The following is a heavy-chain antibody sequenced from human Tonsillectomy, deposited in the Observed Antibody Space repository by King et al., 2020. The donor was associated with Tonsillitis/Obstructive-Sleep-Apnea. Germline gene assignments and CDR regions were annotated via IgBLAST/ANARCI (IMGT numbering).Heavy chain of an antibody. CDR2: ISSSISDT. CDR3: ARDNSNSAFDI. Sequence: QVQLVESGGGLVKPGGSLRLSCAASGFTFSAYYMSWIRQAPGKGLEWVSYISSSISDTNYANSVKGRFTMSRDNAKNSLYLQMNSLRAEDTAVYYCARDNSNSAFDIWGQGTMVTVSS. J-gene: IGHJ3*02. D-gene: IGHD6-13*01. CDR1: GFTFSAYY. V-gene: IGHV3-11*05.